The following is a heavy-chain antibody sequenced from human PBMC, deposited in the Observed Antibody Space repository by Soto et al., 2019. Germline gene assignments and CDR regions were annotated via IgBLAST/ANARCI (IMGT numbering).Heavy chain of an antibody. CDR2: IYYSGST. CDR3: ARRNKDYGDPFDY. Sequence: QVQLQESGPGLVKPSETLSLTCTVSGGSISSYYWSWIRQPPGKGLEWIGYIYYSGSTNYNPSLKSRVTISVDTSKNQFSLKLSSVTAADTAVYYCARRNKDYGDPFDYWGQGTLFTVSS. CDR1: GGSISSYY. D-gene: IGHD4-17*01. J-gene: IGHJ4*02. V-gene: IGHV4-59*01.